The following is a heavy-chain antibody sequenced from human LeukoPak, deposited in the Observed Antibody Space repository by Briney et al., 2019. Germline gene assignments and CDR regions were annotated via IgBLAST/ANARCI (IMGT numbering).Heavy chain of an antibody. D-gene: IGHD3-22*01. V-gene: IGHV4-59*01. Sequence: SETLSLTCTVSGGSISSYYWSWIRQPPGKGLEWIGYIYYSGSTNYNPSLKSRVTISVDTSKNQFSLKLTSVTAADTAVYFCARGCYDSSAYWGHTNKYYFDYWGQGTLVTVSS. CDR2: IYYSGST. J-gene: IGHJ4*02. CDR3: ARGCYDSSAYWGHTNKYYFDY. CDR1: GGSISSYY.